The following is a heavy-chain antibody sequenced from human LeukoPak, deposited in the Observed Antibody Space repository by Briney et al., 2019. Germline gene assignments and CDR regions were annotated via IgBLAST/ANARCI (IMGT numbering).Heavy chain of an antibody. CDR3: AKHRYSGFAFDP. V-gene: IGHV4-59*08. CDR1: GGSISGYY. CDR2: IYYSGST. D-gene: IGHD5-12*01. Sequence: SETLSLTCTVSGGSISGYYWSWIRQSPGKGLEWIGYIYYSGSTNYNPSLMSRVSVSVDTSKNQFSLKLSSVTAADTALYYCAKHRYSGFAFDPWGQGTLVTVSS. J-gene: IGHJ5*02.